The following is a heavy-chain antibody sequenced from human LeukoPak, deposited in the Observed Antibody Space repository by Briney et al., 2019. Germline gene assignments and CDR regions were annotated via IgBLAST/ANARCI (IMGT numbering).Heavy chain of an antibody. D-gene: IGHD2-15*01. CDR1: GYSINSGYH. CDR3: ARHYCSGGSCYSCFDH. J-gene: IGHJ4*02. Sequence: SETLSLTCTVSGYSINSGYHWGWIRQPPGKDLEWIGSIDHSGSTYYNPPLKSRVTISVDTSKNHFSLKLSSVTAADTAVYYCARHYCSGGSCYSCFDHWGQGALVTVSS. V-gene: IGHV4-38-2*02. CDR2: IDHSGST.